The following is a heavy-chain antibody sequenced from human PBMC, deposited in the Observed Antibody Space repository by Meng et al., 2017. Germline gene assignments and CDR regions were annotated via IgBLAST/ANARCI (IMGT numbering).Heavy chain of an antibody. CDR1: GGTFSRYG. D-gene: IGHD3-22*01. CDR3: ARATYYYDSSGYDDY. V-gene: IGHV1-69*06. J-gene: IGHJ4*02. CDR2: IIPIFGTA. Sequence: VRAEPSGAGVKKPGAPVKVPCKASGGTFSRYGISWGRQAPGQGPGGMGGIIPIFGTANYAQKFQGRVTITADKSTSTAYMELSSLRSEDTAVYYCARATYYYDSSGYDDYWGQGTLVTVSS.